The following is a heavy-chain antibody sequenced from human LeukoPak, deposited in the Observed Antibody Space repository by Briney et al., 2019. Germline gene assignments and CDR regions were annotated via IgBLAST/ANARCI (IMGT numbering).Heavy chain of an antibody. Sequence: SVKVSCKASGGTFSSYAISWVRQAPGQGLEWMGGIIPIFGTANYAQKFQGRVTITTDESTSTAYMELSSLRSEDTAVYYCARVRLSQYYYYYMDVWGKGTTVTVSS. D-gene: IGHD3-16*02. V-gene: IGHV1-69*05. CDR2: IIPIFGTA. CDR3: ARVRLSQYYYYYMDV. J-gene: IGHJ6*03. CDR1: GGTFSSYA.